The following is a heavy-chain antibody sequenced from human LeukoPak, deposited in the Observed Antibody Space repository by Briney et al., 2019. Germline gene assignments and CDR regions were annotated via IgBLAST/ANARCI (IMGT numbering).Heavy chain of an antibody. CDR2: IIPILGIA. CDR3: AREGRVVEMATGEYFQH. CDR1: GGTFSSYT. Sequence: SVKVSCKASGGTFSSYTISWVRQAPGQGLEWMGRIIPILGIANYAQEFQGRVTITADKSTSTAYMELSSLRSEDTAVYYCAREGRVVEMATGEYFQHWGQGTLVTVSS. D-gene: IGHD5-24*01. J-gene: IGHJ1*01. V-gene: IGHV1-69*04.